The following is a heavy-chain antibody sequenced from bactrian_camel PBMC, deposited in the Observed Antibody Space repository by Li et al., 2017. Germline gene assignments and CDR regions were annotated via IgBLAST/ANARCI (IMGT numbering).Heavy chain of an antibody. D-gene: IGHD7*01. CDR1: FTSFRSC. J-gene: IGHJ4*01. CDR2: IDKDGTI. Sequence: QVQLVESGGGSVQAGGSLSLSCRGFTSFRSCMGWFRQAPGKEREGVGAIDKDGTIHYIDSVKGRFTISRDKAKNTLYLQMNNLKPEDTAVYFSVAQLRYPGACHVAAPTLAYNYRGQGTQVTVS. V-gene: IGHV3S55*01. CDR3: VAQLRYPGACHVAAPTLAYNY.